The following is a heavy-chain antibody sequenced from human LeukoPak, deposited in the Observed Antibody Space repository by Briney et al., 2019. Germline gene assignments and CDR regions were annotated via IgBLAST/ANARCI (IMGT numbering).Heavy chain of an antibody. D-gene: IGHD5-18*01. CDR3: ARGGRGYTYAPDAFDI. J-gene: IGHJ3*02. CDR1: GGSISSYY. V-gene: IGHV4-59*01. Sequence: PSETLSLTCTVSGGSISSYYWNWIRQPPGKGLEWIGYIYYSGSTNYNPSLKSRVTISVDTSKNQFSLKLSSVTAADTAVYYCARGGRGYTYAPDAFDIWGRGTMVTVSS. CDR2: IYYSGST.